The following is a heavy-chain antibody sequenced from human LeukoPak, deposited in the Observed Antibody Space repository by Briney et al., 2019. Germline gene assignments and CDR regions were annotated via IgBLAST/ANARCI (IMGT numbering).Heavy chain of an antibody. CDR2: ISGSGGST. V-gene: IGHV3-23*01. Sequence: SGGSLRLSCAASGFTFSSYAMSWVRQAPGKGLEWVSAISGSGGSTYYADSVKGRFTISRDNSKNTLYLQMNSLRAEDTAVYYCAKVMGARVVVAAPPFDYWGQGTLVTVSS. CDR1: GFTFSSYA. D-gene: IGHD2-15*01. CDR3: AKVMGARVVVAAPPFDY. J-gene: IGHJ4*02.